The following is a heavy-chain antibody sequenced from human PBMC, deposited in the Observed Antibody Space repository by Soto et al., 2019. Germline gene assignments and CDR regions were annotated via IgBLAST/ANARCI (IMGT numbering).Heavy chain of an antibody. J-gene: IGHJ4*02. CDR3: ARLRVDSGGYHFDI. CDR1: GFSLSTVSMC. Sequence: FSGFSLSTVSMCVSWIRQTPGKALEYLALIDWEDEKFYSASLKTRLTISKDTSKNQVVLTMTDMDPADTATYYCARLRVDSGGYHFDIWGQGTLVTVSS. V-gene: IGHV2-70*12. CDR2: IDWEDEK. D-gene: IGHD2-21*01.